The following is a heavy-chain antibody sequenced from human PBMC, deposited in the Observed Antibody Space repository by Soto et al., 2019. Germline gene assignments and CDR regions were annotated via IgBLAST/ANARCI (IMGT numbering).Heavy chain of an antibody. CDR3: ARRNYDFWSGYPNWFDP. V-gene: IGHV4-39*01. J-gene: IGHJ5*02. D-gene: IGHD3-3*01. CDR1: GGSISSSSYY. CDR2: IYYSGST. Sequence: PSETLSLTCTVSGGSISSSSYYRGWIRQPPGRGLEWIGSIYYSGSTYYNPSLKSRVTISVDTSKNQFSLKLSSVTAADTAVYYCARRNYDFWSGYPNWFDPWGQGTLVTVSS.